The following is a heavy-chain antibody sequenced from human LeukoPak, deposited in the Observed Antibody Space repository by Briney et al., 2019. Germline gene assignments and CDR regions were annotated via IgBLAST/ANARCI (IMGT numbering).Heavy chain of an antibody. Sequence: GGSLRLSCAASGFTFSDYYMSWIRQAPGKGLEWVSYISSSSSYTNYADSVKGRFTISRDNSKNTVYLQMNSLSDDDTALYYCARDGASGSYSYYFDYWGQGTLVTVSS. V-gene: IGHV3-11*06. CDR2: ISSSSSYT. CDR1: GFTFSDYY. CDR3: ARDGASGSYSYYFDY. D-gene: IGHD3-10*01. J-gene: IGHJ4*02.